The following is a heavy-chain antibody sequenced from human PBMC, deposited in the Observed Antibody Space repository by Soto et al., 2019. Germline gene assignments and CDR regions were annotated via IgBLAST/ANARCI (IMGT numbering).Heavy chain of an antibody. Sequence: SGPTLVNPTQTLTLTCTFSGFSLSTSGMRVSWIRQPPGKALEWLARIDWDDDKFYSTSLKTRLTISKDTSKNQVVLTMTNMDPVDTATYYCARSLGFDGVGESYYFDYWGQGTLVTVSS. J-gene: IGHJ4*02. D-gene: IGHD1-26*01. CDR3: ARSLGFDGVGESYYFDY. V-gene: IGHV2-70*04. CDR2: IDWDDDK. CDR1: GFSLSTSGMR.